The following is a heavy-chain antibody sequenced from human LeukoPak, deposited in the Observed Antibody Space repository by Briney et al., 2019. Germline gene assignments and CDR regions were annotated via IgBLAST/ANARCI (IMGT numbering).Heavy chain of an antibody. D-gene: IGHD3-10*01. J-gene: IGHJ5*02. CDR1: GGTFSSYA. CDR3: ARDDYGSGSSIPYNWFDP. Sequence: ASVKVSCKASGGTFSSYAISWVRQAPGQGLEWMGGSIPIFGTANYAQKFQGRVTITADESTSTAYMELSSLRSEDTAVYYCARDDYGSGSSIPYNWFDPWGQGTLVTVSS. CDR2: SIPIFGTA. V-gene: IGHV1-69*01.